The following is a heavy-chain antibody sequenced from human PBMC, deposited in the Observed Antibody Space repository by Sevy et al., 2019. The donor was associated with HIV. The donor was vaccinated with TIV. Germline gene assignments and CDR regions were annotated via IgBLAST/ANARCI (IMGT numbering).Heavy chain of an antibody. Sequence: GGSLRLSCVESGFTFTPYGIHWVRQAPGKGLEWVAFIWHDGSNKYYADSVRGRFTYSRDNSKNTLYLQMSGLRSDDTAVYYCATQRNSVFSYYFDFWGQGTLVTVSS. D-gene: IGHD1-26*01. CDR3: ATQRNSVFSYYFDF. CDR2: IWHDGSNK. V-gene: IGHV3-30*02. J-gene: IGHJ4*02. CDR1: GFTFTPYG.